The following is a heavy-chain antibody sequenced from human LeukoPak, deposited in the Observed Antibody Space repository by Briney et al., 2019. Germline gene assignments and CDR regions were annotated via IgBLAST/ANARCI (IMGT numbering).Heavy chain of an antibody. J-gene: IGHJ4*02. CDR1: GGSISSGDYY. CDR3: ARGGMVRGVQFDY. CDR2: IYYSGST. Sequence: PSETLSLTCTVSGGSISSGDYYWSWIRQPPGKGLEWIGYIYYSGSTYYNPSLESRVTISVDTSKNQFSLKLSSVTAADTAVYYCARGGMVRGVQFDYWGQGTLVTVSS. D-gene: IGHD3-10*01. V-gene: IGHV4-30-4*01.